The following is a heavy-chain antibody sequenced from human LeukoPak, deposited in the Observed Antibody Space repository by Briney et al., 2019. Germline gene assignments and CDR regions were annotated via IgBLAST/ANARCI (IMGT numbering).Heavy chain of an antibody. Sequence: GASVKVSCKASGGTFSSYAISWVRQAPGQRLEWMGRIIPILGIANYAQKFQGRVTITADKSTSTAYMELSSLRSEDTAVYYCARVRYSSGSNNWFDPWGQGTLVTVSS. D-gene: IGHD6-19*01. CDR1: GGTFSSYA. CDR3: ARVRYSSGSNNWFDP. V-gene: IGHV1-69*04. CDR2: IIPILGIA. J-gene: IGHJ5*02.